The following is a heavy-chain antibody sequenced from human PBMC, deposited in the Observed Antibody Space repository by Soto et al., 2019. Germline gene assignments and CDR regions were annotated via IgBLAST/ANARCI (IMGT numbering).Heavy chain of an antibody. CDR1: GGSISTSNYS. J-gene: IGHJ4*02. D-gene: IGHD5-12*01. CDR2: IEYTGST. V-gene: IGHV4-39*01. Sequence: QLQLQESGPGLVKPSETLTLTCTVSGGSISTSNYSMGRIRQPPGKGLEWIGYIEYTGSTYYNPSLKCRVTISVDASNSQSYLNLSSVTAADTAVYYCARHRMATLYGCQGALVTVSS. CDR3: ARHRMATLY.